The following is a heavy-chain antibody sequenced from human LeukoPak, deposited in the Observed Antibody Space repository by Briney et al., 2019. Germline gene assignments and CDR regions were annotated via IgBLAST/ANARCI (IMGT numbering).Heavy chain of an antibody. CDR2: IDNDGSDT. CDR1: GFTFRSYW. CDR3: GRDLMGSIDY. J-gene: IGHJ4*02. D-gene: IGHD1-26*01. Sequence: GGSLRLSCAASGFTFRSYWMHWVRPAPGKGLVWVSRIDNDGSDTIYADSVKGRFTISRDNAKNTLYLQMDSLGVEDTAVYYCGRDLMGSIDYWGQGTLVTVSS. V-gene: IGHV3-74*01.